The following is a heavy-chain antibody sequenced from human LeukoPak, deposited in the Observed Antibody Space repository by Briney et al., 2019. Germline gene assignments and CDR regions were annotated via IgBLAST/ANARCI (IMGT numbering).Heavy chain of an antibody. CDR3: AKQYYYDSSGYYGDY. V-gene: IGHV3-23*01. D-gene: IGHD3-22*01. J-gene: IGHJ4*02. CDR1: GFTFSSYA. CDR2: ISGSGGST. Sequence: GGSLRLSCAASGFTFSSYAMNWVRQAPGKGLEWVSAISGSGGSTYYADSVKGRFTISRNNSKNTLYLQMNSLRAEDTAVYYCAKQYYYDSSGYYGDYWGQGTLVTVSS.